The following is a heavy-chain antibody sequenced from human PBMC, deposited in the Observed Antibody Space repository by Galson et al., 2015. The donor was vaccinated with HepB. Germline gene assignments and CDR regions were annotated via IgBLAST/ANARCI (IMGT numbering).Heavy chain of an antibody. CDR2: ISSSSSYI. V-gene: IGHV3-21*01. J-gene: IGHJ4*02. CDR1: GFTFSSYS. Sequence: SLRLSCAASGFTFSSYSMNWVRQAPGKGLEWVSSISSSSSYIYYADSVKGRFTISRDNAKNSLYLQMNSLRAEDTAVYYCARDEDYYDSSGYCAYWGQGTLVTVSS. CDR3: ARDEDYYDSSGYCAY. D-gene: IGHD3-22*01.